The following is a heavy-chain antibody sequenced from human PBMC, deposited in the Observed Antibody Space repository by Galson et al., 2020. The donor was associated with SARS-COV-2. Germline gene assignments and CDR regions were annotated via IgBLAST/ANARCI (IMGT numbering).Heavy chain of an antibody. CDR1: GGSISSSSYY. V-gene: IGHV4-39*01. CDR2: IYYSGST. CDR3: VQDAAAGTGLYYYGMDV. D-gene: IGHD6-13*01. J-gene: IGHJ6*02. Sequence: SETLSLTCTVSGGSISSSSYYWGWIRQPPGKGLEWIGSIYYSGSTYYNPSLKSRVTISVDTSKNQFSLKLSSVTAADTAVYYCVQDAAAGTGLYYYGMDVWGQGTTVTVSS.